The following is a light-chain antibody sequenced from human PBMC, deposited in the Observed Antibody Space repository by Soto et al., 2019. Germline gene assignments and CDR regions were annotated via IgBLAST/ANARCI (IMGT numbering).Light chain of an antibody. V-gene: IGLV2-11*01. CDR1: SSDVGDYQY. J-gene: IGLJ2*01. CDR3: SSYAGSYTVV. Sequence: QSALTQPRSVSGSPGQSVTISCTGTSSDVGDYQYVSWYQQFPGKAPKLILYDVNKRPSGVPHRFSGSKSDNTASLTISGLQAEDEADYYCSSYAGSYTVVFGGGTKLTVL. CDR2: DVN.